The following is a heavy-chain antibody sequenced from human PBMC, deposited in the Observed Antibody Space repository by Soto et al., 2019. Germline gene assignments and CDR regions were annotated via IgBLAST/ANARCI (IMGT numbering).Heavy chain of an antibody. CDR1: GFTFTDHY. CDR3: ARTARLVDY. Sequence: QVRLVESGGGLVKPGGSLRLSCVASGFTFTDHYMSWIRQAPGKGLEWIAYMSPSGSGISYADSAKGRFTISRDNARNTVYLQMNTLRAEDTAVYYCARTARLVDYCGQGTLVTVSS. CDR2: MSPSGSGI. V-gene: IGHV3-11*01. J-gene: IGHJ4*02.